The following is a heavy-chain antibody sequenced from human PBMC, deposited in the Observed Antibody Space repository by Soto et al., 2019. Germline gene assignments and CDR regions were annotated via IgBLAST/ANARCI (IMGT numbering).Heavy chain of an antibody. J-gene: IGHJ4*02. Sequence: QVQLVESGGGVVQPGRSLRLSCAASGFTFSSYAMHWVRQAPGKGLEWVAVISYDGSNKYYADSVKGRFTISRDNSKNTLFLQMNSRRAGDTAVYYWARVIQGSEGGGDYFDYWGQGTLVTVSS. CDR3: ARVIQGSEGGGDYFDY. CDR1: GFTFSSYA. V-gene: IGHV3-30-3*01. CDR2: ISYDGSNK. D-gene: IGHD3-16*01.